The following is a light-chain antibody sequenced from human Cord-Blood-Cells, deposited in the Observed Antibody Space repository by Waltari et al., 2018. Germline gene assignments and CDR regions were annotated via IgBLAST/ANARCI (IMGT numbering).Light chain of an antibody. CDR1: SSDVGSYNL. J-gene: IGLJ2*01. V-gene: IGLV2-23*01. CDR2: AGS. CDR3: CSYAGSSTVV. Sequence: QSALTQPASVSGSPGQSITISCTGTSSDVGSYNLVSWSQQHPGKAPKLLVFAGSKRPSGVSTRLSGSKAGNTASLTISGLQAEDEADYYCCSYAGSSTVVFGGGTKLTVL.